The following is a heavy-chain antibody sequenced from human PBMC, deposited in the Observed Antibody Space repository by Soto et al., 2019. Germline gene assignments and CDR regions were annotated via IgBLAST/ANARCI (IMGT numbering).Heavy chain of an antibody. D-gene: IGHD5-18*01. CDR2: IYYSGST. Sequence: SETLSLTCTVSGGSISSYYWRWIRQPPGKGLEWIGYIYYSGSTNYNPSLKSRVTISVDTSKNQFSLKLSSVTAADTAVYYCARGSGGYSWDPWGQGTLVTVS. CDR1: GGSISSYY. J-gene: IGHJ5*02. V-gene: IGHV4-59*01. CDR3: ARGSGGYSWDP.